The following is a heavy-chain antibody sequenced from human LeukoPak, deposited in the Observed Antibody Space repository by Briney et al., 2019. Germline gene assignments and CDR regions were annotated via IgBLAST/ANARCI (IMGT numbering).Heavy chain of an antibody. CDR3: AREPPYYDFWSGPEKYYFDY. CDR2: ISSSSSYI. V-gene: IGHV3-21*01. J-gene: IGHJ4*02. D-gene: IGHD3-3*01. CDR1: GFTFSSYS. Sequence: PGGSLRLSCAASGFTFSSYSMNWVRQAPGKGLEWVSSISSSSSYIYYADSVKGRFTISRDNAKNSLYLQMNSLRAEDTAVYYCAREPPYYDFWSGPEKYYFDYWGQGTLVTVSS.